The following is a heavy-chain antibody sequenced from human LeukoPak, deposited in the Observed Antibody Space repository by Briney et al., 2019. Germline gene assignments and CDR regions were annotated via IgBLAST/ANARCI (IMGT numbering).Heavy chain of an antibody. CDR2: IYTSGST. Sequence: SETLSLTCAVYGGSFSGYYWSWIRQPAGKGLEWIGRIYTSGSTNYNPSLKSRVTISVDTSKNQFSLKLSSVTAADTAVYYCARETMTYYMDVWGKGTTVTISS. D-gene: IGHD3-22*01. V-gene: IGHV4-4*07. CDR1: GGSFSGYY. CDR3: ARETMTYYMDV. J-gene: IGHJ6*03.